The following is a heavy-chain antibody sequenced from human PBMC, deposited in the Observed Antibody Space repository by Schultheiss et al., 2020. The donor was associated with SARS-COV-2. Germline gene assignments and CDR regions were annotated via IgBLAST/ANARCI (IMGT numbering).Heavy chain of an antibody. J-gene: IGHJ4*02. D-gene: IGHD6-19*01. CDR3: ARARGQWLVSYYFDY. CDR1: GFTFSSYG. V-gene: IGHV3-30*03. CDR2: ISYDGSNK. Sequence: GGSLRLSCAASGFTFSSYGMHWVRQAPGKGLEWVAVISYDGSNKYYADSVKGRFTISRDNSKNTLYLQMNSLRAEDTAVYYCARARGQWLVSYYFDYWGQGTLVTVSS.